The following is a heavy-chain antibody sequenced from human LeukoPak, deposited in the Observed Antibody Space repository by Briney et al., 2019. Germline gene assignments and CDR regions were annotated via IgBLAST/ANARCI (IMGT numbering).Heavy chain of an antibody. CDR1: GGSISNYY. CDR2: IYYSGST. J-gene: IGHJ6*03. Sequence: SGTLSLTCAVSGGSISNYYWSWIRQPPGKGLEWIGYIYYSGSTKYNPSLKSRVTISVDTSKNQFSLRLSSVTAADTAVYYCARDWGVSARPGYMDVWGEGTTVTVSS. V-gene: IGHV4-59*01. CDR3: ARDWGVSARPGYMDV. D-gene: IGHD6-6*01.